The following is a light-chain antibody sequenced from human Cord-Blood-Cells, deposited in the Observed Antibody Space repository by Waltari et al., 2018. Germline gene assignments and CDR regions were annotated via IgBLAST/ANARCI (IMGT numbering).Light chain of an antibody. J-gene: IGLJ2*01. V-gene: IGLV2-8*01. CDR2: EDS. CDR1: TSYVGGYNY. Sequence: QSALTQPPSASGSPRQSVTISCTGTTSYVGGYNYVPWYQQHHGKAPKLMINEDSKRPSGVPDRFSGSKSGNTASLTVSGLQAEDEADYYCSSYAGSNNVVFGGGTKLTVL. CDR3: SSYAGSNNVV.